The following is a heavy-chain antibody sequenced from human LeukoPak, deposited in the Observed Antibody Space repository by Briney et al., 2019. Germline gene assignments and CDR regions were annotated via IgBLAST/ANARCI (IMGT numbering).Heavy chain of an antibody. CDR2: IWYDGSNR. V-gene: IGHV3-33*01. D-gene: IGHD4-17*01. CDR1: GFTFRGNG. CDR3: ARDQGTSVTAMVGGHFDY. J-gene: IGHJ4*02. Sequence: PGRSLRLSCAASGFTFRGNGMHWVRRAPGKGLEWVAIIWYDGSNRYYADSVKGRFTISRDNSKNTLFLQMNSLTAEDTAVYYCARDQGTSVTAMVGGHFDYWGPGTLVTVSS.